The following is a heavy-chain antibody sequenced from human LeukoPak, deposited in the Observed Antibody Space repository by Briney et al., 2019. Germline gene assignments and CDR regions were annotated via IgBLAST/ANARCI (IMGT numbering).Heavy chain of an antibody. V-gene: IGHV1-3*01. D-gene: IGHD4-17*01. CDR2: INPGNGNT. J-gene: IGHJ5*02. Sequence: GASVNVSCKASGYTFTSYAMHWVRQAPGQRLEWMGWINPGNGNTKYSQKFQGRVTITRDTSASTAYMELSSLRSEDTAVYYCARDTGDYVSQFDPWGQGTLVTVSS. CDR3: ARDTGDYVSQFDP. CDR1: GYTFTSYA.